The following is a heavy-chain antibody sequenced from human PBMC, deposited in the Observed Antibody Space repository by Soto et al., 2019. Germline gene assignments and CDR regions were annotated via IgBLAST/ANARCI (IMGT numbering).Heavy chain of an antibody. CDR3: ASTNDYGDHWYFDL. CDR1: GFTFSNAW. V-gene: IGHV3-7*01. CDR2: IKQDGSEK. D-gene: IGHD4-17*01. Sequence: GGSLRLSCAASGFTFSNAWMSWVRQAPGKGLEWVANIKQDGSEKYYVDSVKGRFTISRDNAKNSLYLQMNSLRAEDTAVYYCASTNDYGDHWYFDLWGRGTLVTVSS. J-gene: IGHJ2*01.